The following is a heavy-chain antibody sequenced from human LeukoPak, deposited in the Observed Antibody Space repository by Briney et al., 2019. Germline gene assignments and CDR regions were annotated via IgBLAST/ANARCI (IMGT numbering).Heavy chain of an antibody. CDR1: RFSFSTYG. Sequence: GGSLRLSCAASRFSFSTYGMHWVRRAPGKGLEWVAAAQGDGRLQYYADSVKGRFTISKDISKSTLYVQMNSLRAEDTAVYYCATGGGFYYGHWGQGTLVTVSS. CDR2: AQGDGRLQ. D-gene: IGHD3-22*01. CDR3: ATGGGFYYGH. J-gene: IGHJ4*02. V-gene: IGHV3-30*02.